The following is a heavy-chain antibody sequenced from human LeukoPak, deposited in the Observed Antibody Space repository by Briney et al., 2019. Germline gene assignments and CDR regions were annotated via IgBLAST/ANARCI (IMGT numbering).Heavy chain of an antibody. CDR2: ISSSSSTI. J-gene: IGHJ4*02. CDR1: GFTFSSYS. D-gene: IGHD3-22*01. V-gene: IGHV3-48*02. Sequence: SGGSLRLSCAASGFTFSSYSMNWVRQAPGKGLEWGSYISSSSSTIYHADSVKGRFTISRDDAKNTLDLQMNSLRDEDTAVYYCAREGDSSGPSVGLDYWGQGTLVTVSS. CDR3: AREGDSSGPSVGLDY.